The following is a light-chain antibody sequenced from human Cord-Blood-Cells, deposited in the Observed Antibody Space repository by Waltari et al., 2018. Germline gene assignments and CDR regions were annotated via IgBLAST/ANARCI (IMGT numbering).Light chain of an antibody. Sequence: DIQMNQSPSTLSASVGDRVTITCRASPSISSWLAWYQQKPGKAPKLLSYDASSLESGVPSRFSGSGSGTEFTLTISSLQPDNFATHYCQQYNSYWTFGQGTKVEIK. CDR3: QQYNSYWT. CDR1: PSISSW. J-gene: IGKJ1*01. CDR2: DAS. V-gene: IGKV1-5*01.